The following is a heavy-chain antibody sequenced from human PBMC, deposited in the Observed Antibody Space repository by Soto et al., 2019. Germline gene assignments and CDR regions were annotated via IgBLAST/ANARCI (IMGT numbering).Heavy chain of an antibody. CDR3: ARDRGGYTWFDP. D-gene: IGHD3-10*01. V-gene: IGHV4-31*03. CDR2: IYYSGST. J-gene: IGHJ5*02. CDR1: GGSISSGGYY. Sequence: SETLSLTCTVSGGSISSGGYYWSWIRQHPGKGLEWIGYIYYSGSTYYNPSLKSRVTISVDTSKNQFSLKLSSVTAADTAVYYCARDRGGYTWFDPWGQGTLVTVSS.